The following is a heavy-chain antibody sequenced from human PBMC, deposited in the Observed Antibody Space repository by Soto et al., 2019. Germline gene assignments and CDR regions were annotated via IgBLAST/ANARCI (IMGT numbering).Heavy chain of an antibody. CDR3: ARDGAHLYYYYYGMDV. J-gene: IGHJ6*02. CDR2: INPSGGST. Sequence: ASVKVSCKASGYTFTRYYMHWLRQAPGQGLEWMGIINPSGGSTSYAQKFQGRVTMTRDTSTSTVYMELSSLRSEDTAVYYCARDGAHLYYYYYGMDVWGQGTTVTVSS. V-gene: IGHV1-46*01. CDR1: GYTFTRYY. D-gene: IGHD2-15*01.